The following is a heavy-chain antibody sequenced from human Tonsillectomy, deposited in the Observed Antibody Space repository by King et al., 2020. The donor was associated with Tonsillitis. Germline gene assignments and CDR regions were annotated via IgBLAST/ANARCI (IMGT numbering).Heavy chain of an antibody. Sequence: QLVQSGAEVKKPGASVKVSCKASGYTFTNYGISWVRQAPGQGLEWMGWIGTYNGNTNYAHKLQGRVTMTTDTSTSTAYMELRRLSSDDTAVYYCARGLHSSYDPPGFDFWGQGTLVTVSS. CDR3: ARGLHSSYDPPGFDF. CDR2: IGTYNGNT. V-gene: IGHV1-18*01. J-gene: IGHJ4*02. CDR1: GYTFTNYG. D-gene: IGHD5-12*01.